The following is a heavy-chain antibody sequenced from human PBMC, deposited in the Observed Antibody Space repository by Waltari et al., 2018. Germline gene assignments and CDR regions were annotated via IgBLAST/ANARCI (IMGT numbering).Heavy chain of an antibody. CDR3: ARVGDSSSWYPTKYYYYYGMDV. Sequence: EVQLVESGGGLVQPGGSLRLSCAASGFPFSSYWMHWVRQAPGKGLVWVSRINRGGSSTSYADSVKGRFTISRDNAKNTLYLQMNSLRAEDTAVYYCARVGDSSSWYPTKYYYYYGMDVWGQGTTVTVSS. CDR1: GFPFSSYW. J-gene: IGHJ6*02. D-gene: IGHD6-13*01. CDR2: INRGGSST. V-gene: IGHV3-74*01.